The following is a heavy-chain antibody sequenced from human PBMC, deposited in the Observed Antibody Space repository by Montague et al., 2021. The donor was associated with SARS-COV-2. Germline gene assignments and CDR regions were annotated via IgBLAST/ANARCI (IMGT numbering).Heavy chain of an antibody. CDR2: INHSGST. V-gene: IGHV4-34*01. J-gene: IGHJ6*03. CDR3: ARGWEDCSSTSCYIKYYYYYMDV. CDR1: GGSFSGYY. D-gene: IGHD2-2*02. Sequence: SETLSLTCAVYGGSFSGYYWSWIRQPPGKGLEWIGEINHSGSTNYNPSLKSRVTISVDTSKNQFSLKLSSVTAADTAVYYCARGWEDCSSTSCYIKYYYYYMDVWGKGTTVTVSS.